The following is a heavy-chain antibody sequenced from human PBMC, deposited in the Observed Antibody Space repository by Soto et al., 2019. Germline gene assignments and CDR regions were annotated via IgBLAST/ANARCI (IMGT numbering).Heavy chain of an antibody. D-gene: IGHD2-15*01. J-gene: IGHJ6*02. CDR2: ISTYNGNT. V-gene: IGHV1-18*01. Sequence: ASVKVSCKASGYTFTSYGISWVRQAPGQALEWMGRISTYNGNTNYAQKVQGRLTMTTDTSTSTVYAQNFQGRVLMTRDTSLTTAYMQLNRLTSDDTAIYFCARDLIVDGPDNYGMDVWGQGTTVTVSS. CDR1: GYTFTSYG. CDR3: TTAYMQLNRLTSDDTAIYFCARDLIVDGPDNYGMDV.